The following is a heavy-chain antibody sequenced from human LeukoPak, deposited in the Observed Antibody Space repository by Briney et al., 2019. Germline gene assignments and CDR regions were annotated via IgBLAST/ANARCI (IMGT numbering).Heavy chain of an antibody. V-gene: IGHV1-69*01. D-gene: IGHD2-2*01. CDR3: SRDYPIVVVPAARDGNWFDP. CDR1: GGTFSSYA. CDR2: SIPIFGTA. Sequence: AASVKVSCKASGGTFSSYAISWVRQAPGQGLEWMGGSIPIFGTANYAQKFQGRVTITADESTSTAYMELSSLRSEDTAVYYCSRDYPIVVVPAARDGNWFDPWGQGTLVTVSS. J-gene: IGHJ5*02.